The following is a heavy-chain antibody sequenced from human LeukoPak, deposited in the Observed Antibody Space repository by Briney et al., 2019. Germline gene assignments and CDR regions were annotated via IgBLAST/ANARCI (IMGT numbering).Heavy chain of an antibody. CDR3: ARAAAQRITMIVVVKGFDY. D-gene: IGHD3-22*01. J-gene: IGHJ4*02. CDR2: IEQDGGEK. CDR1: GFTFSSYW. Sequence: GGSLRLSCAASGFTFSSYWMSWVRQAPGKGLEWVANIEQDGGEKYYVDSVKGRFTISRDNAKNSLYLQMNSLRAEDTAVYYCARAAAQRITMIVVVKGFDYWGQGTLVTVSS. V-gene: IGHV3-7*04.